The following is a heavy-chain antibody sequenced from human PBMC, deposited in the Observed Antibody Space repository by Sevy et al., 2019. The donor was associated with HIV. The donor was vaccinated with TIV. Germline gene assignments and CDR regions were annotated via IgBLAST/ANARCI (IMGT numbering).Heavy chain of an antibody. J-gene: IGHJ4*02. CDR1: GFTFSNAW. Sequence: GGSLRLSCAASGFTFSNAWMSWVRQAPGKGLEWVGRIKSKTDGGTTDYAAPVKGRFTISRDDSKNTLYLQMNSLKTEDTAVYYCTTDPLSLDYYDSSGYLRNFDYGGQGTLVTVSS. D-gene: IGHD3-22*01. V-gene: IGHV3-15*01. CDR3: TTDPLSLDYYDSSGYLRNFDY. CDR2: IKSKTDGGTT.